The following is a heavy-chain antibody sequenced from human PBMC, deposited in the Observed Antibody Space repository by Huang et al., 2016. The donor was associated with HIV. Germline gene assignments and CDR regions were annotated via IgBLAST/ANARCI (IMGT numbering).Heavy chain of an antibody. CDR3: ATKTAGMDI. J-gene: IGHJ6*02. CDR1: TFTFGAYW. CDR2: IKQDETEK. Sequence: VESGGRSVQPGGSIRLSCVGSTFTFGAYWMSWVSQPPGKGLEWVANIKQDETEKYEVDSVKGRFNISRDNAKKVLFLEMDALRVEDTAIYFCATKTAGMDIWGQGTTVIVSS. V-gene: IGHV3-7*01.